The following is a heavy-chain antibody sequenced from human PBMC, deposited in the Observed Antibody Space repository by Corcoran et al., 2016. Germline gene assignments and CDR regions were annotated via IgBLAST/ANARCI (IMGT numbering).Heavy chain of an antibody. Sequence: QVQLVESGGGVVQPGRSLRLSCAASGFTFSSYGMHWVRQAPGKGLEWVAVIWYDGSNKYYADSVKGRFTISRDNSKNTLYLQMNSLRAEYTAVYYCARDYYGDYWRLGENNWFDPWGQGTLVTVSS. V-gene: IGHV3-33*01. J-gene: IGHJ5*02. CDR2: IWYDGSNK. D-gene: IGHD4-17*01. CDR3: ARDYYGDYWRLGENNWFDP. CDR1: GFTFSSYG.